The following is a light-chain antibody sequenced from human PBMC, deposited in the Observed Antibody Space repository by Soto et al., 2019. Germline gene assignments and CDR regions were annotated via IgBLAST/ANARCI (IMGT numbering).Light chain of an antibody. V-gene: IGKV1-39*01. CDR3: QQSSSTVLT. Sequence: DIQMTQSPSSLSASVGDRVTITCRASQSISSYLNWYQQKPGKAPKLLIYAASSLQGGVPSRFNGSGSGTDFTLSISRLQREDCAIYYCQQSSSTVLTFGGGTKVEIK. J-gene: IGKJ4*01. CDR2: AAS. CDR1: QSISSY.